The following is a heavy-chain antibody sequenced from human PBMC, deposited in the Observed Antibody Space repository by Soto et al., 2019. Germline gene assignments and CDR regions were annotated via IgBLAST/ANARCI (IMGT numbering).Heavy chain of an antibody. CDR3: SFECCDVVVDLLSFPTRRSFDL. D-gene: IGHD2-15*01. CDR2: ISGSGGST. Sequence: PWGSLRLSCAASGFTFSRYAMSWVRQAPGKGLEWVSTISGSGGSTYYADSVKGRFTISRDNSKNTLYLQMNSLRAEDTAVYYCSFECCDVVVDLLSFPTRRSFDL. J-gene: IGHJ2*01. V-gene: IGHV3-23*01. CDR1: GFTFSRYA.